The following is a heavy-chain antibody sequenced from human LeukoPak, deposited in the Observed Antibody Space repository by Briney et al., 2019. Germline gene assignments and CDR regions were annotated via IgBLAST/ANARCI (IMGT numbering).Heavy chain of an antibody. CDR2: IKQDGSEK. CDR1: GFTFSDHY. CDR3: ARDKGSDEGSKFDY. Sequence: GGSLRLSCAGSGFTFSDHYIDWVRQAPGKGLEWVANIKQDGSEKYYVDSVKGRFIISRDNAKNSLYLQMNSLRAEDTAVYYCARDKGSDEGSKFDYWGQGTLVTVSS. J-gene: IGHJ4*02. V-gene: IGHV3-7*03.